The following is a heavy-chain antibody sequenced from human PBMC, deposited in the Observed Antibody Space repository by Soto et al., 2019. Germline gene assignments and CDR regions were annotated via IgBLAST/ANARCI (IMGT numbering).Heavy chain of an antibody. CDR2: MSHSGGT. J-gene: IGHJ3*02. D-gene: IGHD2-21*02. CDR1: GGFVSSGSYY. V-gene: IGHV4-34*01. Sequence: QVQLQQWGAGLLKPSETLSLTCAVYGGFVSSGSYYWSWIRQPPGKGLEWIGEMSHSGGTHFNPSLKHRVTISVDTSKHQYSLKMCSVTAAETALYYCARVERGTATTVVDAFDIWGPGTMVTVSS. CDR3: ARVERGTATTVVDAFDI.